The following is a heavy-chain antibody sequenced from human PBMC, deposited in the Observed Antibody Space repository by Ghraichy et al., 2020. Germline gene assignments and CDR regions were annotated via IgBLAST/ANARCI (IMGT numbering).Heavy chain of an antibody. CDR2: INHSGST. CDR3: ASSGVRWLLRY. J-gene: IGHJ4*02. CDR1: GGSFSGYY. Sequence: SETLSLTCAVYGGSFSGYYWSWIRQPPGKGLEWIGEINHSGSTNYNPSLKSRVTISVDTSKNQFSLKLSSVTAADTAVYYCASSGVRWLLRYWGQGTLVTVSS. D-gene: IGHD2-15*01. V-gene: IGHV4-34*01.